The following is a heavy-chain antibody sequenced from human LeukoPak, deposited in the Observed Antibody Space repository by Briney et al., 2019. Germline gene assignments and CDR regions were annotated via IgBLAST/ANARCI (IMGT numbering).Heavy chain of an antibody. CDR2: ISYDGGNK. CDR1: GFTFSSYD. V-gene: IGHV3-30*03. D-gene: IGHD1-26*01. CDR3: AREKMGVGYYMDV. Sequence: PGGSLRLSCAVSGFTFSSYDMHWVRQAPGKGLEWVTLISYDGGNKYYGDSVKGRFTISRDNSKNTLYLQMTSLRVEDTAVYCCAREKMGVGYYMDVWGKGTTVTISS. J-gene: IGHJ6*03.